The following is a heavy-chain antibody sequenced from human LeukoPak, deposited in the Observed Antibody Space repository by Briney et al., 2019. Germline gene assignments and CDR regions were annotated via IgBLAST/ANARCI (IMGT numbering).Heavy chain of an antibody. CDR2: INPNSGGT. D-gene: IGHD3-22*01. V-gene: IGHV1-2*02. CDR1: GYTFTGYY. Sequence: GASVKVSCKASGYTFTGYYMHWVRQAPGQGLEWMGWINPNSGGTNYAQKFQGRVTMTRDTSISTAYMELSRLRSDDTAVYYCARDRSWLLLNDAFDIWGRGTMVTVSS. CDR3: ARDRSWLLLNDAFDI. J-gene: IGHJ3*02.